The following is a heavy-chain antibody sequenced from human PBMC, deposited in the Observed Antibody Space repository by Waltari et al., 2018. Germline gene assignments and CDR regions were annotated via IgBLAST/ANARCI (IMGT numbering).Heavy chain of an antibody. J-gene: IGHJ3*02. CDR2: INPKTGGT. CDR3: ARDHISGRDAFDI. CDR1: GYSFTGNH. D-gene: IGHD3-3*02. V-gene: IGHV1-2*02. Sequence: QVQLVQSGAELKKPGASVKVSCRASGYSFTGNHLHWVRQVPGQGFEWIVWINPKTGGTKYAQKFQGRVTMTRDTSISTGYMDLNRLTSDDTAVYYCARDHISGRDAFDIWGQGTVVTVSS.